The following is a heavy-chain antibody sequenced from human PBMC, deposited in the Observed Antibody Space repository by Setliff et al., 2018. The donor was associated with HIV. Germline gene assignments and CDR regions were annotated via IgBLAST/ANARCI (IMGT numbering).Heavy chain of an antibody. J-gene: IGHJ4*02. CDR3: VSLTTDRFLEWLFVY. V-gene: IGHV4-34*01. D-gene: IGHD3-3*01. Sequence: PSETLSLTCAVYGGSFSNYYWSWIRQPPGKGLKWIGEINHSGSTNYNPSLKTRVTISVDTSKNQFSLKLSSVTAADTAVYYCVSLTTDRFLEWLFVYWGQGTLVTVSS. CDR1: GGSFSNYY. CDR2: INHSGST.